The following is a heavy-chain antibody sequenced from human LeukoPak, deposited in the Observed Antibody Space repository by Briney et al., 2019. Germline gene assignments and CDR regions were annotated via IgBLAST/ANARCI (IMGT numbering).Heavy chain of an antibody. J-gene: IGHJ5*02. Sequence: PSETLSLTCTVSGGSISSYCWSWVRQPPAKGLEWIGYIYTSGSTGYNPSLKSRVTMSVDTSKNQLSMELRFLTAADTAVYFCATSYDAKTAPYDLWGQGTLVTVSS. D-gene: IGHD3-3*01. V-gene: IGHV4-4*09. CDR3: ATSYDAKTAPYDL. CDR2: IYTSGST. CDR1: GGSISSYC.